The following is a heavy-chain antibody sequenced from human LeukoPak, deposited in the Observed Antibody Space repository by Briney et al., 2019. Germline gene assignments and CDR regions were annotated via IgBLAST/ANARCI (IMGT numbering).Heavy chain of an antibody. V-gene: IGHV4-4*02. J-gene: IGHJ4*02. Sequence: PSGTLSLTCAVSGDSISSSDWWSWVRQPPGKGLEWIGEIYHSETTNYNPSLKSRVTISVDTSKNQFSLKLSSVTAADTAVYYCASRGSYYVYWGQGTLVTVSS. CDR1: GDSISSSDW. CDR3: ASRGSYYVY. D-gene: IGHD1-26*01. CDR2: IYHSETT.